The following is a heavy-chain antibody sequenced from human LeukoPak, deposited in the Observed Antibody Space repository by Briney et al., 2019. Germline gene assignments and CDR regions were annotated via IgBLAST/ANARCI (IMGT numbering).Heavy chain of an antibody. Sequence: GGSLRLSCAAPGFTFSSYGMHWVRQAPGKGLEWVAGISADGSNKYYADSVKGRFTISRDNPKNTLYLQMNSLRAEDTAVYYCAKDMEGVGDFWGQGTLVTVSS. CDR1: GFTFSSYG. CDR2: ISADGSNK. CDR3: AKDMEGVGDF. V-gene: IGHV3-30*18. D-gene: IGHD2-8*01. J-gene: IGHJ4*02.